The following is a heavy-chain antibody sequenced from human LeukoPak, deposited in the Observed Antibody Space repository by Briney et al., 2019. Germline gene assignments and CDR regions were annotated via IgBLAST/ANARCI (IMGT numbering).Heavy chain of an antibody. CDR3: AKGEGDYYGSGSPNHYYYYYMDV. CDR1: GFTFSSYG. J-gene: IGHJ6*03. V-gene: IGHV3-30*02. CDR2: IRYDVNNK. Sequence: GGSLRLSSAPSGFTFSSYGLHWVPRAPGKGPGWGAFIRYDVNNKYYAESVKGRFTISRDNSKNTLYLQINSLRTEDTVVYYCAKGEGDYYGSGSPNHYYYYYMDVWGKGTTVTISS. D-gene: IGHD3-10*01.